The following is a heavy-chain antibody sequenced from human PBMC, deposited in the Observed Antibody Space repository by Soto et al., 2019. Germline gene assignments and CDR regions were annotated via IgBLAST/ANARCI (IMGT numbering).Heavy chain of an antibody. J-gene: IGHJ6*02. D-gene: IGHD5-12*01. Sequence: SVKVSCKASGGTFSSYAISWVRQAPGQGLEWMGGIIPIFGTANYAQKFQGRVTITADESTSTAYMELSSLRSEDTAVYYCARDREMATKIYYYYYGMDVWGQGTTVTVSS. CDR1: GGTFSSYA. CDR3: ARDREMATKIYYYYYGMDV. V-gene: IGHV1-69*13. CDR2: IIPIFGTA.